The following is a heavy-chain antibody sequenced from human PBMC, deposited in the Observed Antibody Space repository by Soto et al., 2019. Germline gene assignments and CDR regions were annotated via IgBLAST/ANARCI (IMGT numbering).Heavy chain of an antibody. CDR2: IIPIFGTA. V-gene: IGHV1-69*13. CDR3: ARSDREHYDSSGYYLACDY. J-gene: IGHJ4*02. Sequence: SVKVSCKASGGTFSSYAISWVRQAPGQGLECMGGIIPIFGTANYAQKFQGRVTITADESTSTAYMELSSLRSEDTAVYYCARSDREHYDSSGYYLACDYWGQGTLVTVSS. CDR1: GGTFSSYA. D-gene: IGHD3-22*01.